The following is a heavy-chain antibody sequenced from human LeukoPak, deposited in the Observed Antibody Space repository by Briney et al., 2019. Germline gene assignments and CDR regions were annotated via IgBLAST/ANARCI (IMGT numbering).Heavy chain of an antibody. Sequence: GGSLRLSCAASGFTFSNYGMSWVRQAPGKGLEWVSGIGTSISRTYYADSVKGRFTISRDNSKNTLYLQMNSLRVGDTAVYYCANSDSDWGQGTLVTVSS. V-gene: IGHV3-23*01. CDR2: IGTSISRT. J-gene: IGHJ4*02. CDR3: ANSDSD. CDR1: GFTFSNYG. D-gene: IGHD3/OR15-3a*01.